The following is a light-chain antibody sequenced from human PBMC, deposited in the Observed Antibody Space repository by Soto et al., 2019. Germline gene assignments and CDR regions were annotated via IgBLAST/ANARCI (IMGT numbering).Light chain of an antibody. CDR2: GAS. CDR3: QYYDSFRT. CDR1: QSVSSS. Sequence: EIVLTQSPGTLSLSPGERATLSCRASQSVSSSLAWYQQKPGQAPRLLIHGASSRATGIPDRFSGSGSGTDFTLTISRLEPEDFAVYFCQYYDSFRTFGQGTKVDIK. V-gene: IGKV3-20*01. J-gene: IGKJ1*01.